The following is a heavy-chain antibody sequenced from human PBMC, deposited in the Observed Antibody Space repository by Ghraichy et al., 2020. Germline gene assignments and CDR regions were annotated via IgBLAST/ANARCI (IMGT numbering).Heavy chain of an antibody. CDR3: VTGIVGATADYFDN. J-gene: IGHJ4*02. V-gene: IGHV3-15*01. CDR2: IKSKSDGGRT. D-gene: IGHD1-26*01. CDR1: GFTFRNAW. Sequence: ETLSLTCAASGFTFRNAWMSWVRQAPGKGLEWVGRIKSKSDGGRTDYAAPAKGRFSISRDDSKTTLYLQMNSLKTEDTAVYYCVTGIVGATADYFDNWGQGTLVTVPS.